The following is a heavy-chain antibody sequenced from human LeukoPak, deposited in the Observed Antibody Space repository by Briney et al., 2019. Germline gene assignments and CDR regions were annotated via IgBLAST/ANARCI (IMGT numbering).Heavy chain of an antibody. D-gene: IGHD3-22*01. J-gene: IGHJ3*02. V-gene: IGHV3-53*01. CDR1: GFTVSSNY. CDR2: ISSSGIT. Sequence: GGSLRLSCAASGFTVSSNYMSWVRPAPGKGLEWVSVISSSGITYSADSVKGRFTISRDNSKNMVCLQMNSLRAEDTAVYYCARGGDSSGSIRSAFDIWGQGTMVTVSS. CDR3: ARGGDSSGSIRSAFDI.